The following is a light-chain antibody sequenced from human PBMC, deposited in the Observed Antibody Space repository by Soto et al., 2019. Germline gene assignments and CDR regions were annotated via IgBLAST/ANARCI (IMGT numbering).Light chain of an antibody. V-gene: IGKV1-9*01. CDR3: QQFNTYPLT. CDR2: AAS. J-gene: IGKJ4*01. CDR1: QGINDH. Sequence: DIQLTQSPSFLSASVGDRVTITCRASQGINDHLAWYQQKPGKAPKLLIYAASTLQSEVPSRFSGSVSGTEFTLTISSLQPEAFATYYCQQFNTYPLTFGGGTKVEVK.